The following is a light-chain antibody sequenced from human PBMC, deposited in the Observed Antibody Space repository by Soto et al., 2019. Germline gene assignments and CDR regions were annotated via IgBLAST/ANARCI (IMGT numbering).Light chain of an antibody. J-gene: IGKJ5*01. Sequence: EIVLTQSPTTLSLSPGERATLSCRASQSVSNYLAWYQQKPGQAPRPLIYDASNRATGIPARFSGSGSGTDFTLTISSLEPEDFAVYYCQQRSNWPSITFGQGTRLEIK. CDR3: QQRSNWPSIT. CDR2: DAS. V-gene: IGKV3-11*01. CDR1: QSVSNY.